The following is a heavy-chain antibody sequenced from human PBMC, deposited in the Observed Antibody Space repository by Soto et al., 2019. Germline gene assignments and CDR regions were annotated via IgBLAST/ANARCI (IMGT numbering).Heavy chain of an antibody. J-gene: IGHJ5*02. CDR1: GGSISSYY. V-gene: IGHV4-59*04. Sequence: SETLSLTCTVSGGSISSYYWSWIRQPPGKGLEWIGYIYYSGSTYYNPSLKSRVTISVDTSKNQFSLTLTSVTAADTAVYYCARQCRGVTCHWFVPWGQRTLVTVSS. CDR3: ARQCRGVTCHWFVP. D-gene: IGHD2-15*01. CDR2: IYYSGST.